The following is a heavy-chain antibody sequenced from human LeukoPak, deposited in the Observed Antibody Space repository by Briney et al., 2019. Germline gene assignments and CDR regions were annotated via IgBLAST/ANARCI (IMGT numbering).Heavy chain of an antibody. CDR1: GGSISSGGFF. D-gene: IGHD6-19*01. V-gene: IGHV4-31*03. J-gene: IGHJ4*02. CDR3: ARDDSSGPDY. CDR2: IYYSGIT. Sequence: SQTLSLTCTVSGGSISSGGFFWSWIRQHPGKGLEWIGCIYYSGITYYNPSLKSRVTISVDTSKSQFSLKVTSVTAADTAVYYCARDDSSGPDYWGQGTLVTVSS.